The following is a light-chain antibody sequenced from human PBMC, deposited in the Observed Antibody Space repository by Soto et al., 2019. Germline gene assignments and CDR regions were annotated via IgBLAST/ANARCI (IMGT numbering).Light chain of an antibody. CDR2: DVS. Sequence: QSALTHPASVSGSPGQSITISCTGTSSDVGGYNYVSWYQQHPGKAPKLMIYDVSNRPSGVSKRFSGSKYGNTASLTISGLQAEDEADYYCSSYTSSSALVIFGGGTKLTVL. CDR1: SSDVGGYNY. V-gene: IGLV2-14*01. CDR3: SSYTSSSALVI. J-gene: IGLJ2*01.